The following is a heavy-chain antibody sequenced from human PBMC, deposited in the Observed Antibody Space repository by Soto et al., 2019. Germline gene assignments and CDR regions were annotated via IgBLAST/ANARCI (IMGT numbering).Heavy chain of an antibody. D-gene: IGHD2-15*01. Sequence: QVPLVQSGPEVKKPGASVKVSCKASGYTFNTYGITWVRQAPGQGLEWMAWINAYNGNRIYAQNFKCRVTVTTDTFQSAGYIELVSLTADAPAVYFYAKDRDRVAELWGRGTMVTVSS. CDR3: AKDRDRVAEL. V-gene: IGHV1-18*01. CDR1: GYTFNTYG. CDR2: INAYNGNR. J-gene: IGHJ3*01.